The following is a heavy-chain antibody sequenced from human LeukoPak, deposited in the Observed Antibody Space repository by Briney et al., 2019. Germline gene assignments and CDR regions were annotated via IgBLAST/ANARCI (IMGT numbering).Heavy chain of an antibody. CDR3: AKVPYSDYGSGRPPFMDA. Sequence: GAPLRLSCAASGFTFANYSRSCVHQAAGKGLEWVSTLSHSGGDSYYADSVKVRFTISRDNSRNTLYLQMISLRAADAAGYYCAKVPYSDYGSGRPPFMDAWGQGTTVAISS. CDR1: GFTFANYS. D-gene: IGHD3-10*01. CDR2: LSHSGGDS. J-gene: IGHJ6*02. V-gene: IGHV3-23*01.